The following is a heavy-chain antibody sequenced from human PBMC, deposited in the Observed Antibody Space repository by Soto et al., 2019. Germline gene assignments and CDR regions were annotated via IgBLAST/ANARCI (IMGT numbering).Heavy chain of an antibody. Sequence: QVQLVESGGGVVQPGRSLRLSCAASGFTFSTYGMHWVRQAPGKGLGWVALIWSDGTNKYYADSVKGRFTISRDNSKKPLYLQMNSLRAEDTAVYYCVRVFDTYYFDLWGQGNMVTVSS. CDR3: VRVFDTYYFDL. CDR1: GFTFSTYG. J-gene: IGHJ4*02. D-gene: IGHD3-9*01. V-gene: IGHV3-33*01. CDR2: IWSDGTNK.